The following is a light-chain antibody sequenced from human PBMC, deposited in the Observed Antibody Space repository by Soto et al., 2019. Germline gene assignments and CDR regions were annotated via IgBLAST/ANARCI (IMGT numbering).Light chain of an antibody. CDR2: DAS. J-gene: IGKJ4*01. V-gene: IGKV3-11*01. CDR3: QQFGSSPLT. Sequence: EIGMTQSPSTLSVSPGERVTLSCRASQSVISYLVWYQQKPGQAPRLLIYDASNRATGIPARFSGSGSGTDFTLTISRLEPEDFAVYYCQQFGSSPLTFGGGTKVDIK. CDR1: QSVISY.